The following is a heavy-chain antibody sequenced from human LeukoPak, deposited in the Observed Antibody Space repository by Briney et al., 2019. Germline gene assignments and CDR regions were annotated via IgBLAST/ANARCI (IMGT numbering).Heavy chain of an antibody. V-gene: IGHV1-2*02. CDR2: INPNSGGT. J-gene: IGHJ4*02. Sequence: ASVKVSCKASGYTFTGYYMHWVRQAPGQGLEWMGWINPNSGGTNYAQKFQGRVTMTRDTSISTAYMELSRLRSDDTAVYYCARDEAEMVATPYWGQGTLVTVSS. D-gene: IGHD5-12*01. CDR3: ARDEAEMVATPY. CDR1: GYTFTGYY.